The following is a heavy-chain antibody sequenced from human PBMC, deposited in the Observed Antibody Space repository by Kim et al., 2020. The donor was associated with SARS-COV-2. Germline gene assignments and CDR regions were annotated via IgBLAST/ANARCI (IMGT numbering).Heavy chain of an antibody. Sequence: GGSLRLSCAASGFTFSSYAMHWVRQAPGKGLEWVAVISYDGSNKYYADSVKGRFTISRDNSKNTLYLQMNSLRAEDTAVYYCARGSRAHSSGYLRDWGQGTLVTVSS. CDR3: ARGSRAHSSGYLRD. CDR1: GFTFSSYA. D-gene: IGHD3-22*01. J-gene: IGHJ4*02. V-gene: IGHV3-30*04. CDR2: ISYDGSNK.